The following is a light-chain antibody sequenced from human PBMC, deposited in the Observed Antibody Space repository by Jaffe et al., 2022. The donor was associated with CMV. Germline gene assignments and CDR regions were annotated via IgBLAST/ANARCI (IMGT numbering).Light chain of an antibody. CDR3: GTWDSRLSGFV. Sequence: QSVLTQPPSVSAAPGQKVTISCSGSSYNIGNNYVSWYQHLPGTAPKLLIYDNNKRPSGIPDRFSGSRSGTSATLGITGLQTGDEADYYCGTWDSRLSGFVFGTGTKVTVV. CDR2: DNN. J-gene: IGLJ1*01. V-gene: IGLV1-51*01. CDR1: SYNIGNNY.